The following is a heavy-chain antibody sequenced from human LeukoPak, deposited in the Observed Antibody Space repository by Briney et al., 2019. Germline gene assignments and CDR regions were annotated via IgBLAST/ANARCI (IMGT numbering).Heavy chain of an antibody. CDR3: ASTPFDDYYYDSSGYLHYFDY. CDR1: GGSFSGYY. J-gene: IGHJ4*02. V-gene: IGHV4-34*01. Sequence: SETLSLTCAVYGGSFSGYYWSWIRQPPGKGLEWIGSIYYSGSTYYNPSLKSRVTISVDTSKNQFSLKLSSVTAADTAVYYCASTPFDDYYYDSSGYLHYFDYWGQGTLVTVSS. D-gene: IGHD3-22*01. CDR2: IYYSGST.